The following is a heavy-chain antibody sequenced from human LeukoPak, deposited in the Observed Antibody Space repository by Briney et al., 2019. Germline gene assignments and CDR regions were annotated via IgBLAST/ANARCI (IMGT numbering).Heavy chain of an antibody. Sequence: SETLSLTCTVSGGSITSYYWSWIRQPPGKGLEWIGSIYYSGSTNYNPSLKSRVTISVDTSKNQFSLKLSSVTAADTAVYYCARASHDYGDYSHFDYWGQGTLVTVSS. V-gene: IGHV4-59*12. CDR1: GGSITSYY. D-gene: IGHD4-17*01. CDR2: IYYSGST. CDR3: ARASHDYGDYSHFDY. J-gene: IGHJ4*02.